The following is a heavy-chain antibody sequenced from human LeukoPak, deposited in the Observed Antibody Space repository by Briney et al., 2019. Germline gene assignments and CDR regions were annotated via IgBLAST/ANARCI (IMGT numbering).Heavy chain of an antibody. D-gene: IGHD2-15*01. Sequence: GGSLRLSCAASGFTFSSYAMHWVRQAPGKGLEYVSAISSNGGSTYYANSVKGRFTISRDNSKNTLYLQMGSLRAEDMAVYYCARLRFDPWGQGTLVTVSS. CDR1: GFTFSSYA. CDR2: ISSNGGST. J-gene: IGHJ5*02. CDR3: ARLRFDP. V-gene: IGHV3-64*01.